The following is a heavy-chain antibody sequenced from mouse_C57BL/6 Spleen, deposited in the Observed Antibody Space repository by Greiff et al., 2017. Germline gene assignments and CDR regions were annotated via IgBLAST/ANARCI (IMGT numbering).Heavy chain of an antibody. Sequence: EVQLVESGGGLVKPGGSLKLSCAASGFTFSDYGMHWVRQAPEKGLEWVAYISSGSSTIYYTDTVKGRFTISRDNAKNTLFLQMTSLRSEDTAMYYCARRDGPFYAMDYWGQGTSVTVSS. CDR2: ISSGSSTI. CDR1: GFTFSDYG. D-gene: IGHD2-3*01. CDR3: ARRDGPFYAMDY. J-gene: IGHJ4*01. V-gene: IGHV5-17*01.